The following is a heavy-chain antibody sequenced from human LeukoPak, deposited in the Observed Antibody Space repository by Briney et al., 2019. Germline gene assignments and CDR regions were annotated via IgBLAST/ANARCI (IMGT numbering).Heavy chain of an antibody. CDR2: ISGSGGTT. CDR3: AKEHSVLTMMRGLDS. J-gene: IGHJ4*02. D-gene: IGHD3-22*01. CDR1: GFTVSSNY. V-gene: IGHV3-23*01. Sequence: GGSLRLSCAASGFTVSSNYMSWVRQAPGKGLEWVSAISGSGGTTYYTDSVKGRFTISRDNSKNTLYLQMNSLRVEDTALYYCAKEHSVLTMMRGLDSWGQGTLVTVSS.